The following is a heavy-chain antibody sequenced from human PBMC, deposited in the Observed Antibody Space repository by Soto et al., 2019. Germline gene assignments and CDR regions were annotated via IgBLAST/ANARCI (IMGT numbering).Heavy chain of an antibody. CDR2: IIPIFGTA. Sequence: SVKVSCKTSGGTFSSYAISWVRQAPGQGLEWMGGIIPIFGTANYAQKFQGRVTITADESTSTAYMELSSLRSEDTAVYYCAREALVPAATDYYYGMDVWGQGTTVTVSS. CDR3: AREALVPAATDYYYGMDV. V-gene: IGHV1-69*13. J-gene: IGHJ6*02. CDR1: GGTFSSYA. D-gene: IGHD2-2*01.